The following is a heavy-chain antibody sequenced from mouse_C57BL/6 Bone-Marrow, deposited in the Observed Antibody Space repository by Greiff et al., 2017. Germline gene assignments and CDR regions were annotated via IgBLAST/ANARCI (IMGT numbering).Heavy chain of an antibody. CDR3: ARNSGSWFAY. CDR1: GFTFSSYG. Sequence: EVKLVESGGDLVKPGGSLKLSCAASGFTFSSYGMSWVRQTPDKRLEWVATISSGGSYTYYPHSVKGRFTISRDNAKNTLYQQMSSLKTEEKAMYYCARNSGSWFAYWGQGTLVTVSA. J-gene: IGHJ3*01. CDR2: ISSGGSYT. D-gene: IGHD1-3*01. V-gene: IGHV5-6*01.